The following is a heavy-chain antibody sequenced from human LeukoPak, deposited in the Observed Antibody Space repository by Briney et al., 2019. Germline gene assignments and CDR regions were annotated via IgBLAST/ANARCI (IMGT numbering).Heavy chain of an antibody. CDR2: IIPIFGTA. Sequence: ASVKVSCKASGGTFSSYAISWVRQAPGQGLEWMGGIIPIFGTANYAQTFQGRVTITADESTSTAYMELSSLRSEDTAVYYCAREKVWDIVVVPAAIPAFDIWGQGAMVTVSS. CDR1: GGTFSSYA. D-gene: IGHD2-2*02. V-gene: IGHV1-69*01. CDR3: AREKVWDIVVVPAAIPAFDI. J-gene: IGHJ3*02.